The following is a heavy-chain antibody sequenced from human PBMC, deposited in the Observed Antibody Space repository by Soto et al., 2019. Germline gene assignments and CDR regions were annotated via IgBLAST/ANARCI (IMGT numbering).Heavy chain of an antibody. V-gene: IGHV1-3*04. D-gene: IGHD1-26*01. CDR3: ARDRMGEAGLHLAY. J-gene: IGHJ4*02. CDR1: GYPFTTYA. CDR2: ISTDNGNT. Sequence: QVQLVQSGAEVKKPGASVKVSCKASGYPFTTYAIHWVRQAPGQRLEWMGWISTDNGNTKYSQKFQGRLTITRDTSATTAYMELSSLRSEDTAVYYCARDRMGEAGLHLAYWGQGTMVTVSS.